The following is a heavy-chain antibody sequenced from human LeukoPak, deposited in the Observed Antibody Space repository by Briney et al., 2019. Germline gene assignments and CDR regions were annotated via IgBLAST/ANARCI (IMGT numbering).Heavy chain of an antibody. CDR2: ISGSGGST. J-gene: IGHJ4*02. V-gene: IGHV3-23*01. D-gene: IGHD2-2*01. CDR1: GFTFSSYA. Sequence: GGSLRLSCAASGFTFSSYAMYWVRQAPGKGLEWVSGISGSGGSTYYADSVKGRFTISRDNSKNTLYLQMNSLRAEDTAVYYCAKAQLYCSSTSCYSSFDYWGQGTLVTVSS. CDR3: AKAQLYCSSTSCYSSFDY.